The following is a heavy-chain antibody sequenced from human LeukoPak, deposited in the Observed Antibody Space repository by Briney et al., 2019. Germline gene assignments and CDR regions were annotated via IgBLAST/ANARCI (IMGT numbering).Heavy chain of an antibody. CDR2: IIPIFGTA. Sequence: ASVKVSCKASGGTFSSYAISWVRQAPGQGLEWMGGIIPIFGTANYAQKFQGRVTITADESTSTAYMELSSLRSEDTAVYYCARSYYYGSGVNWFDPWGQGTLVTVSS. CDR1: GGTFSSYA. D-gene: IGHD3-10*01. CDR3: ARSYYYGSGVNWFDP. V-gene: IGHV1-69*13. J-gene: IGHJ5*02.